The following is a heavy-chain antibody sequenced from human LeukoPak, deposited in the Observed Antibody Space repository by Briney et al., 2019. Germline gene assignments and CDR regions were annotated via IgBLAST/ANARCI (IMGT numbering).Heavy chain of an antibody. Sequence: SQTLSLTCAVSGGSISSGSYYWSWIRQPAGKGLEWIGRIYTSGSTNYIPSLKSRVTISVDTSKNQFSLKLSSVTAADTAVYYCARDHPYGSGPMDVWGKGTTVTISS. V-gene: IGHV4-61*02. CDR1: GGSISSGSYY. CDR3: ARDHPYGSGPMDV. J-gene: IGHJ6*03. CDR2: IYTSGST. D-gene: IGHD3-10*01.